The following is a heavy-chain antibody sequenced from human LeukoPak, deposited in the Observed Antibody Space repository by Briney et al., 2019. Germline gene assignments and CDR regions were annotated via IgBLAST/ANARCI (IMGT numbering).Heavy chain of an antibody. CDR3: ARPRITMIVEAFDI. Sequence: SETLSLTCTVSGGSISSSSYYWGWIRQPPGKGLEWIGSIYYSGSTYYNPSLKSRVTISVDTTKNQFSLKLSSVTAADTAVYYCARPRITMIVEAFDIWGQGTMVTVSS. CDR2: IYYSGST. CDR1: GGSISSSSYY. D-gene: IGHD3-22*01. J-gene: IGHJ3*02. V-gene: IGHV4-39*01.